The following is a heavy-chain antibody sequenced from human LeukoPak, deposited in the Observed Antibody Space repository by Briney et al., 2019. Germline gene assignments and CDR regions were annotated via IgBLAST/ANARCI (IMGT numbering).Heavy chain of an antibody. Sequence: GASVKVSCKTSGYIFTGYYIHWVRQAPGQGLEWMGRLNPNSGNTGYAQKFQGRVTMTRNTSISTAYMELSRLRSEDTAVYYCARGLQLERRYYYYYMDVWGKGTTVTVSS. D-gene: IGHD1-1*01. CDR3: ARGLQLERRYYYYYMDV. CDR2: LNPNSGNT. CDR1: GYIFTGYY. J-gene: IGHJ6*03. V-gene: IGHV1-8*02.